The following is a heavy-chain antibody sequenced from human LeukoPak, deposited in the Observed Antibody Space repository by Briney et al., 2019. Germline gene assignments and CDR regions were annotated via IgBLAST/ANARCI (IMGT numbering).Heavy chain of an antibody. CDR2: ISYDGSNK. J-gene: IGHJ4*02. Sequence: GGSLRLSCAASGFTFSSYGMHWVRQAPGKGLEWVAVISYDGSNKYYADSVKGRITISRDNSKNTLYLQMNSLRAEDTAVYYCAKKNGDYFDYWGQGTLVTVSS. V-gene: IGHV3-30*18. CDR1: GFTFSSYG. CDR3: AKKNGDYFDY. D-gene: IGHD4-17*01.